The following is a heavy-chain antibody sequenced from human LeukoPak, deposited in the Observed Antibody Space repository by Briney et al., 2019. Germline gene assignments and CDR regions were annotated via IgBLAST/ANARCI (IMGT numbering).Heavy chain of an antibody. CDR3: ARGAKANWGYVWYFDL. J-gene: IGHJ2*01. V-gene: IGHV4-4*02. D-gene: IGHD7-27*01. Sequence: SETLSLTCTVSLDSTTSNFWSWVRQPPGKGLEWIGEIHRSGSPNYNPSLQSRVTISIDRSRNQIVLELSSVTAADTAVYYCARGAKANWGYVWYFDLWGRGTLVTVSS. CDR1: LDSTTSNF. CDR2: IHRSGSP.